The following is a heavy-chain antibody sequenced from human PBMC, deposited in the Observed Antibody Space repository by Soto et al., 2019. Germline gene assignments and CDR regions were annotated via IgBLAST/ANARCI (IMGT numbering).Heavy chain of an antibody. V-gene: IGHV3-23*01. CDR2: ISGSGGST. CDR3: AKDRARYCSGGSCSEFDY. Sequence: GGFLRLSCAASGFTFSSYAMSWVRQAPGKGLEWVSAISGSGGSTYYADSVKGRFTISRDNSKNTLYLQMNSLRAEDTAVYYCAKDRARYCSGGSCSEFDYWGQGTLVTVSS. D-gene: IGHD2-15*01. CDR1: GFTFSSYA. J-gene: IGHJ4*02.